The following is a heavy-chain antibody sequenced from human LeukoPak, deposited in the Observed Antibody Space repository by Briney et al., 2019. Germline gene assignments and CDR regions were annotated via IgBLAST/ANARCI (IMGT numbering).Heavy chain of an antibody. V-gene: IGHV3-7*03. D-gene: IGHD6-19*01. CDR1: GFTFSSYW. CDR3: ATGAGCGY. Sequence: GGSQRLSCAASGFTFSSYWMTWVRQAPGKGLEWVANIKQDGSERNYVDSVKGRFTISRDNAKNSLYLQMNTLRDEDTAVYYCATGAGCGYWGQGTLVTVSS. J-gene: IGHJ4*02. CDR2: IKQDGSER.